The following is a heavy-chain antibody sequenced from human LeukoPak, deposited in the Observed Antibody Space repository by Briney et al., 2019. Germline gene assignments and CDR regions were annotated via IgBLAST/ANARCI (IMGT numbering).Heavy chain of an antibody. CDR3: AIQLWLI. V-gene: IGHV3-48*03. CDR2: ISSSWSTI. D-gene: IGHD5-18*01. Sequence: GGSLRLSCAASGFTFRSYEMNGVREAPGKGREGVSYISSSWSTIYCADSVKGRFTISRDNAKNSLYLQMNSLRAEDTAVYYCAIQLWLIWGQGTLVTVSS. J-gene: IGHJ4*02. CDR1: GFTFRSYE.